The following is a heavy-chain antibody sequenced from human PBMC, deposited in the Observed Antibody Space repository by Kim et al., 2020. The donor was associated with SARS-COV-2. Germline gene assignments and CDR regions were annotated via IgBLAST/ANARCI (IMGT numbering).Heavy chain of an antibody. CDR3: ARDDSLGGFDY. CDR1: GDSITSGGYY. D-gene: IGHD7-27*01. Sequence: SETLSLTCTVSGDSITSGGYYWNWIRQQPGKGLEWIGSIYYGGNTHYIPSLKSRLTISVETSKNHFSLNLNSATAADTAVYYCARDDSLGGFDYWGQGILVTVSA. V-gene: IGHV4-31*03. CDR2: IYYGGNT. J-gene: IGHJ4*02.